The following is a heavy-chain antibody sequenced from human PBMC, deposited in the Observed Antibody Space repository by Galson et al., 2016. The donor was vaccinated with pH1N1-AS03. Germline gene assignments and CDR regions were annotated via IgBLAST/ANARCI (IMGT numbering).Heavy chain of an antibody. CDR2: IHYSGST. Sequence: SETLSLTCTVSGGSINSHYWSWIRQPPGKALEWIGCIHYSGSTNYNPSLKGRVTISLDPSKRQLSLKLSSVTAADTAVYYCARDRYFSGWTCERWFDPWGQGTLVTVSS. J-gene: IGHJ5*02. CDR3: ARDRYFSGWTCERWFDP. D-gene: IGHD3-16*02. CDR1: GGSINSHY. V-gene: IGHV4-59*11.